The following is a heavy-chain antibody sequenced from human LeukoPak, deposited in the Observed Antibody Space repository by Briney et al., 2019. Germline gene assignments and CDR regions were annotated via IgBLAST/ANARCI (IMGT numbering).Heavy chain of an antibody. D-gene: IGHD2-2*01. CDR2: INQRGSEK. CDR3: ARLVVPPGNRGWYYEH. V-gene: IGHV3-7*03. Sequence: PGGSLRLSCAASGFIFSNYWLAWVRQGPGEGPEWVANINQRGSEKYYVDSVRGRFTISRDNAKHSLDLQMNSLRVEDTAIYYCARLVVPPGNRGWYYEHWGQGTLVTVSS. J-gene: IGHJ4*02. CDR1: GFIFSNYW.